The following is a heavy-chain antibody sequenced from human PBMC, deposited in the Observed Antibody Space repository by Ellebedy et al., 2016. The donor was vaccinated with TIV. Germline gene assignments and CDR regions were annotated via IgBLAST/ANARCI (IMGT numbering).Heavy chain of an antibody. CDR2: IYSGGSI. CDR3: ARDRAWTLFPFESDYYGMDV. Sequence: GESLKISCAASGFTVSSNYMSWVRQAPGKGLEWVSVIYSGGSIYYADSVKGRFTISRDNSKNTLYLQMNSLRAEDTAVYYCARDRAWTLFPFESDYYGMDVWGQGTTVTVSS. V-gene: IGHV3-66*01. D-gene: IGHD3-9*01. J-gene: IGHJ6*02. CDR1: GFTVSSNY.